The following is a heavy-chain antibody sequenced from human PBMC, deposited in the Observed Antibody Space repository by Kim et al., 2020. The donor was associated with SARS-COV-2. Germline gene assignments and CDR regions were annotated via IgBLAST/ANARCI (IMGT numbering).Heavy chain of an antibody. CDR1: GFTFSRSA. V-gene: IGHV3-30*04. D-gene: IGHD3-10*01. CDR2: ISYDGSNQ. CDR3: ARASRGNYYYGMDV. Sequence: GGSLRLSCAASGFTFSRSALHWVRQAPGKGLEWVAVISYDGSNQYYADSVKGRFTISRDNSKNTLYLQMNSLRAEDTAVYYCARASRGNYYYGMDVWGQGTTVTVSS. J-gene: IGHJ6*02.